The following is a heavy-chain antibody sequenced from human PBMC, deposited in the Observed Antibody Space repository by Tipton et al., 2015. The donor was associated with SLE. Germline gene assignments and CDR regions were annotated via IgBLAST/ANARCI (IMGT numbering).Heavy chain of an antibody. V-gene: IGHV4-39*07. CDR3: ARGYCGGDCYSRHYYYYGMDV. CDR1: GGSISSSRYS. D-gene: IGHD2-21*01. Sequence: TLSLTCTVSGGSISSSRYSWGWIRRPPGKGLEWIGSIYYSGSTNYNPSLKSRVTISVDTSKNQLSLKLSSVTAADTAVYYCARGYCGGDCYSRHYYYYGMDVWGQGTTVTVSS. J-gene: IGHJ6*02. CDR2: IYYSGST.